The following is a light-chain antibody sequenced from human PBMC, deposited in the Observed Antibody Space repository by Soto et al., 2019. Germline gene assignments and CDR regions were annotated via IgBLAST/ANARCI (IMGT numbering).Light chain of an antibody. CDR2: GNS. Sequence: SVLTQPPSVSGAPGQRVTISCTGSSSNIGAGYDVHWYQQLPGTAPKLLIYGNSNRPSGVPDRFSGSKSGTSASLAITGLQAEDEADYYCQSYDSSLSVRYVFGTGTKLTVL. CDR3: QSYDSSLSVRYV. CDR1: SSNIGAGYD. V-gene: IGLV1-40*01. J-gene: IGLJ1*01.